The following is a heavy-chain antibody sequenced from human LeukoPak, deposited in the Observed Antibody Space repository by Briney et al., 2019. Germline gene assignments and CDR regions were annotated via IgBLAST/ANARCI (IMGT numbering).Heavy chain of an antibody. J-gene: IGHJ5*02. D-gene: IGHD3-10*01. CDR2: IYYNGGT. V-gene: IGHV4-39*01. CDR1: GDSIFGSVFF. CDR3: ARNRSITVVRGGHGTEKNNLFDP. Sequence: SETPSPTCTVSGDSIFGSVFFWGWVRPPPRKGPEWIGSIYYNGGTHYNPSLKSRVTISVDTSKNQFFLRLTSVSAADTAVYYCARNRSITVVRGGHGTEKNNLFDPWGQGTLVTVSS.